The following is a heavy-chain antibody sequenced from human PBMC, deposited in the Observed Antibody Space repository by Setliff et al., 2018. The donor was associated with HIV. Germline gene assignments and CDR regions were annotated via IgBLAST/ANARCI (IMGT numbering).Heavy chain of an antibody. J-gene: IGHJ6*03. CDR3: ARGRVMVYANRRYYYYMDV. V-gene: IGHV1-8*02. CDR1: GFTFIYYD. Sequence: ASVKVSCKASGFTFIYYDINWVLQAPGQGLEWMGWMNPNSSNTGYAQKFQVRVAMTRNTSINTAYMELSSLRSEDTAVYYCARGRVMVYANRRYYYYMDVWGKGTTVTVS. D-gene: IGHD2-8*01. CDR2: MNPNSSNT.